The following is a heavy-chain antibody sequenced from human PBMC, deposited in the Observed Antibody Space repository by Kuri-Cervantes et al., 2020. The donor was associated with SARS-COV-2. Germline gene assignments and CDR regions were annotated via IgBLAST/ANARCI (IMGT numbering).Heavy chain of an antibody. V-gene: IGHV1-18*04. CDR3: ASGTHSSSWYYFDY. J-gene: IGHJ4*02. CDR2: ISAYNGNT. D-gene: IGHD6-13*01. CDR1: GYTFTSYG. Sequence: ASVKVSCKASGYTFTSYGISWVRQAPGQGLEWMGWISAYNGNTNYAQKLQGRVTMTTDTSTGTAYMELRSLRSDDTAVYYCASGTHSSSWYYFDYWGQGTLVTVSS.